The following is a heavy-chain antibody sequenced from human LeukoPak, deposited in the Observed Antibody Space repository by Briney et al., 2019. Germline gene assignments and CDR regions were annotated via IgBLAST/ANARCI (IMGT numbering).Heavy chain of an antibody. V-gene: IGHV3-30-3*01. CDR2: ISYDGSNK. J-gene: IGHJ6*02. D-gene: IGHD3-3*01. Sequence: PGRSLRLSCAASGFTFSSYAMHWVRQAPGKGLEWVAVISYDGSNKYYADSVKGRFTISRDNSKDTLYLQMNSLRAEDTAVYYCARVRMSGVVIISGMDVWGQGTTVTVSS. CDR3: ARVRMSGVVIISGMDV. CDR1: GFTFSSYA.